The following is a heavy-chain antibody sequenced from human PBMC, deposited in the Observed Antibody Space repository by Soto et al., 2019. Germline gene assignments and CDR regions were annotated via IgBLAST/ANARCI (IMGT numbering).Heavy chain of an antibody. CDR1: GFTFDDYA. CDR2: ISWNSGSI. Sequence: GGSLRLSCAASGFTFDDYAMHWVRQAPGKGLEWVSGISWNSGSIGYADSVKGRFTISRDNAKNSLYLQMNSLRAEDTALYYCAKDTGLMGPAYFDYWGQGTLVTVSS. V-gene: IGHV3-9*01. CDR3: AKDTGLMGPAYFDY. D-gene: IGHD2-8*01. J-gene: IGHJ4*02.